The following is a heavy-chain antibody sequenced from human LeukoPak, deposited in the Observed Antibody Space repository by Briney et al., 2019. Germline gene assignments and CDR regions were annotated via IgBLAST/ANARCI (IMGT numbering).Heavy chain of an antibody. J-gene: IGHJ6*02. CDR2: IYPGDSDT. D-gene: IGHD3-3*01. CDR1: GYSFTSYR. CDR3: ARLEHYDFWSGYGKGVDV. V-gene: IGHV5-51*01. Sequence: PGESLKISCEASGYSFTSYRIGWVRQMPGKGLEWMGIIYPGDSDTRYSPSFRGQVTISADKSVTTAYLQWSSLKASDTAMYYCARLEHYDFWSGYGKGVDVWGQGTTVTVSS.